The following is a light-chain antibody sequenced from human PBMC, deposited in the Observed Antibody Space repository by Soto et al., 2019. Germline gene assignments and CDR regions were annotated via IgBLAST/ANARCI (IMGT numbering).Light chain of an antibody. CDR2: KAY. Sequence: DFQMTQSPSTLSASVGDRVTITCRASQSVSTWLAWYQQKPGKVPKLLIYKAYSLESGVPSRFSGSGSGTEFTLTISSLQPDDFATYYCQQYNSNPLTFGGGIKVEIK. CDR1: QSVSTW. V-gene: IGKV1-5*03. CDR3: QQYNSNPLT. J-gene: IGKJ4*01.